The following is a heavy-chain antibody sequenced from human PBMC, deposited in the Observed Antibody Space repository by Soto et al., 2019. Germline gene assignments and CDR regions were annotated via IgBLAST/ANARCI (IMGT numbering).Heavy chain of an antibody. CDR2: ISGSGSPI. J-gene: IGHJ6*02. V-gene: IGHV3-11*01. CDR3: ARAHPNRYGVDHYYGLDV. CDR1: GFTFSDYY. D-gene: IGHD3-10*01. Sequence: QVQLVESGGGLVKPGGSLRLSCAASGFTFSDYYMSWIRQAPGKGLEWVSYISGSGSPIYYADSVKGRVTISRDNAKNSLYLQMNSLRAEDTAVYYCARAHPNRYGVDHYYGLDVWGHGTTVTVSS.